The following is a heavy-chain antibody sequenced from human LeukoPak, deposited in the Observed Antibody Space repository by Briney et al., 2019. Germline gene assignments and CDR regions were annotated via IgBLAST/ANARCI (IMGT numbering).Heavy chain of an antibody. CDR1: GFTFSSYA. Sequence: PGGSLRLSCAASGFTFSSYAMHWVRQAPGKGLEYVSAISSNGGSTYYADSVKGRFTISRDNAKNTLYLQVNSLRAEDTAVYYCVRGPHSTGYPNWFDPWGQGTLVTVSS. J-gene: IGHJ5*02. CDR3: VRGPHSTGYPNWFDP. D-gene: IGHD3-22*01. CDR2: ISSNGGST. V-gene: IGHV3-64*04.